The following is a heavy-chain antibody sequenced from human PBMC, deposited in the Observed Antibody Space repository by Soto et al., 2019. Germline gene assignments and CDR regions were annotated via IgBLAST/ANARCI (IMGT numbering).Heavy chain of an antibody. Sequence: EVQLVESGGGLVQPGGSLRLSCAASGFTFSSYWRHWVRQVPGKGLVWVSRINSDGSSTTYADSVKGRFTISRENAKNTLYLQMNTLRAEDTAVYYFARVTVVPAAMHGYYYYYGMDVWGQGTTVTVSS. J-gene: IGHJ6*02. CDR1: GFTFSSYW. V-gene: IGHV3-74*01. CDR3: ARVTVVPAAMHGYYYYYGMDV. D-gene: IGHD2-2*01. CDR2: INSDGSST.